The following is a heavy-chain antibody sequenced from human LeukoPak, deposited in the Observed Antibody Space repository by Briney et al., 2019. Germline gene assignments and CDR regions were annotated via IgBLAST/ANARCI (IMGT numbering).Heavy chain of an antibody. D-gene: IGHD2-2*02. V-gene: IGHV3-30*02. J-gene: IGHJ4*02. Sequence: GGSLRLSCAASGFTFSSYGMHWVRQAPGKGLEWVAFIRYDGSNKYYADSVKGRFTISRDNSKNTLYLQMNSLRAEDTAVYYCARDRDCSTTSCYTGAVDYWGQGTLVTVSS. CDR3: ARDRDCSTTSCYTGAVDY. CDR1: GFTFSSYG. CDR2: IRYDGSNK.